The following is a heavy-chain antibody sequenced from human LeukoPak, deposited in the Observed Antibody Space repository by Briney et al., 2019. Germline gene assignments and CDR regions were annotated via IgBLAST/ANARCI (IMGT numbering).Heavy chain of an antibody. D-gene: IGHD6-19*01. Sequence: ASVTVSCKASGGTFSSYAISWVRQAPGQGLEWMGGIIPIFGTANYAQKFQGRVTITADESTSTAYMELSSLRSEDTAVYYCARTRLAVAGRTLDYWAQGTLVTVSS. V-gene: IGHV1-69*01. CDR2: IIPIFGTA. CDR1: GGTFSSYA. J-gene: IGHJ4*02. CDR3: ARTRLAVAGRTLDY.